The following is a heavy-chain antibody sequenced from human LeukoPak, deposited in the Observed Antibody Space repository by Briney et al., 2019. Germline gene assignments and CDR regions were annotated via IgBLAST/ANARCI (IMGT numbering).Heavy chain of an antibody. CDR1: GYSISSGYY. D-gene: IGHD3-10*01. CDR2: IYHSGST. V-gene: IGHV4-38-2*01. CDR3: ASPAGYFGSDAFDI. J-gene: IGHJ3*02. Sequence: SETLSLTCAVSGYSISSGYYWGWIRQPPGKGLEWIGSIYHSGSTYYNPSLKSRVTISVDTSKNQFSLKLSSVTAADTAVYYCASPAGYFGSDAFDIWGQGTMVTVSS.